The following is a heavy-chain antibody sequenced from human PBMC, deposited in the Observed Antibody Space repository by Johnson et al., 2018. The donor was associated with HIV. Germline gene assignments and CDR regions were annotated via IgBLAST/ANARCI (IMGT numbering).Heavy chain of an antibody. CDR2: ISGSGGST. CDR1: GFSFSDYY. V-gene: IGHV3-23*04. CDR3: ATSTASDAFDI. D-gene: IGHD1-1*01. J-gene: IGHJ3*02. Sequence: VQLVESGGGLVKPGGSLRLSCAASGFSFSDYYMTWVRQAPGKGLAWVSAISGSGGSTYYADSVKGRFTISRDNSKNTLYLQMNSLRAEDTAVYYCATSTASDAFDILGQGTMVTVSS.